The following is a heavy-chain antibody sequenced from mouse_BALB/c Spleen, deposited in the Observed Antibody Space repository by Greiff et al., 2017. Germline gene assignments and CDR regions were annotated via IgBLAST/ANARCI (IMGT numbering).Heavy chain of an antibody. Sequence: QVQLQQPGAELVRPGASVKLSCKASGYTFTSYWINWVKQRPGQGLEWIGNIYPSDSYTNYNQKFKDKATLTVDKSSSTAYMQLSSPTSEDSAVYYCTRVGNPYYFDYWGQGTTLTVSS. CDR1: GYTFTSYW. J-gene: IGHJ2*01. CDR3: TRVGNPYYFDY. V-gene: IGHV1-69*02. D-gene: IGHD2-1*01. CDR2: IYPSDSYT.